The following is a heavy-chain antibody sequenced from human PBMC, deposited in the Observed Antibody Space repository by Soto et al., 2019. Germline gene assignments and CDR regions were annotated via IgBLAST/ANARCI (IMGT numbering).Heavy chain of an antibody. Sequence: QVQLVQSGAEVKKPGSSVKVSCKASGGTFSSYAISWVRQAPGQGLEWMGGIIPIFGTANYAQRFQGRVTITADESTSTAYMELCSLRSDDTAVYYCARAGVTYIAAAEGYYYYGIDVWGQGTTVTVSS. D-gene: IGHD6-13*01. J-gene: IGHJ6*02. CDR2: IIPIFGTA. CDR1: GGTFSSYA. CDR3: ARAGVTYIAAAEGYYYYGIDV. V-gene: IGHV1-69*01.